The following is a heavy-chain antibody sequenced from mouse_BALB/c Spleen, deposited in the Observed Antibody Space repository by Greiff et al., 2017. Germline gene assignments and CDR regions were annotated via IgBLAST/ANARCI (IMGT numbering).Heavy chain of an antibody. V-gene: IGHV2-2*02. CDR3: ARNGYLYYAMDY. CDR2: IWSGGST. D-gene: IGHD2-2*01. J-gene: IGHJ4*01. CDR1: GFSLTSYG. Sequence: VKLMESGPGLVQPSQSLSITCTVSGFSLTSYGVHWVRQSPGKGLEWLGVIWSGGSTDYNAAFISRLSISKDNSKSQVFFKMNSLQANDTAIYYCARNGYLYYAMDYWGQGTSVTVSS.